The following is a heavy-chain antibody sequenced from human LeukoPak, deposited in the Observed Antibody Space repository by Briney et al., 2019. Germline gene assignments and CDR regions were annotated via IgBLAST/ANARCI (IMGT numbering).Heavy chain of an antibody. CDR2: ISSSGSTI. CDR1: GFTFSDYY. Sequence: GGSLRLSCAASGFTFSDYYMSRIRQAPGKGLEWVSYISSSGSTIYYADSVKGRFTISRDNAKNSLYLQMNSLRAEDTAVYYCARVASIVVVPAAANWGQGTLVTVSS. J-gene: IGHJ4*02. D-gene: IGHD2-2*01. V-gene: IGHV3-11*04. CDR3: ARVASIVVVPAAAN.